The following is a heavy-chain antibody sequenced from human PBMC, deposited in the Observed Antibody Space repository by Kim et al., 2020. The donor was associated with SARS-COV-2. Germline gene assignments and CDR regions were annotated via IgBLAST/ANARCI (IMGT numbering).Heavy chain of an antibody. CDR1: GFTFSNYA. CDR3: AKGTLNDYFYYGMDV. CDR2: IVGSGGSS. J-gene: IGHJ6*02. V-gene: IGHV3-23*01. D-gene: IGHD1-1*01. Sequence: GGSLRLSCATSGFTFSNYAMNWVRQAPGKGLEWVSAIVGSGGSSYYADSVKGRFTISRDNSKNTLYLQMNSLRAEDTAVYSCAKGTLNDYFYYGMDVWG.